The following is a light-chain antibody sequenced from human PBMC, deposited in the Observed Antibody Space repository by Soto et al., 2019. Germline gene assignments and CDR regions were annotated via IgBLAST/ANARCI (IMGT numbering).Light chain of an antibody. J-gene: IGLJ1*01. CDR2: EVN. Sequence: QSVLNQPPSASGFPGQSVTISCTGTSSDVGGYNYVSWYQHHPGKAPKLIIHEVNVRPSGVPNRFSGSKSGNTASLTVSGLQADDEADYYCSSYAGSYNYVFGTGTKVTVL. V-gene: IGLV2-8*01. CDR3: SSYAGSYNYV. CDR1: SSDVGGYNY.